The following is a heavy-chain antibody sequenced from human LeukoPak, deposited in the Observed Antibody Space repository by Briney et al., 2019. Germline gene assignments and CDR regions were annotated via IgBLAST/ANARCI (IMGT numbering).Heavy chain of an antibody. CDR3: ASSGVRDYFDY. CDR2: IKQDGSEK. D-gene: IGHD3-10*01. Sequence: GGSLRLSCAASGFTFSSYWMSWVRQAPGKGLEWVANIKQDGSEKYYVDSVKGRFTISRDNAKNSLYLQMNSLRAEDTAVYYCASSGVRDYFDYRGQGTLVTVSS. CDR1: GFTFSSYW. J-gene: IGHJ4*02. V-gene: IGHV3-7*01.